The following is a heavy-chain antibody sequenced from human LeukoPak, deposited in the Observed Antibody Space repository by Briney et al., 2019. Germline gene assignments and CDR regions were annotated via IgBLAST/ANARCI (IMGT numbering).Heavy chain of an antibody. CDR2: ISGSGEST. V-gene: IGHV3-23*01. D-gene: IGHD5-12*01. CDR1: GFSFTSYA. CDR3: AREGRVSGYDFDC. Sequence: GGSLRLSCAASGFSFTSYAMAWVRQAPGKGLEWVSGISGSGESTYYTDSVKGRFTISRDNSKNTLFLQMNSLRVEDTAVYYCAREGRVSGYDFDCWGQGTLVTVSS. J-gene: IGHJ4*02.